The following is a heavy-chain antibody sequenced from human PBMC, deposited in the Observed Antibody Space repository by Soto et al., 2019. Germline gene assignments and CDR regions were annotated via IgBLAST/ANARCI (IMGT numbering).Heavy chain of an antibody. CDR2: SSGDSDNT. Sequence: QVHLVQSGAEVKTPGASVKVSCKASGHTFPTFGITWVRQAPGQGLEWMGWSSGDSDNTKYAQEFPGRVTMTTDTATNTAYMELRSLRSDDTAVYYCAGEYCSGYSCYNVDYWGQGTLVTVSS. J-gene: IGHJ4*02. CDR3: AGEYCSGYSCYNVDY. D-gene: IGHD2-15*01. CDR1: GHTFPTFG. V-gene: IGHV1-18*01.